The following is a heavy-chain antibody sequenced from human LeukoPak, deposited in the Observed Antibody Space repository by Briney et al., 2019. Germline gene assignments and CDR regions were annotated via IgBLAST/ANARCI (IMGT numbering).Heavy chain of an antibody. V-gene: IGHV1-46*03. CDR2: INPSGGST. CDR3: ARAFTTPYNWFDP. CDR1: GYTCTSYY. J-gene: IGHJ5*02. D-gene: IGHD3-22*01. Sequence: ASVKVSCKASGYTCTSYYMHWVRQAPGQGLEWMGIINPSGGSTSYAQKFQGRVTMTRDMSTSTVYMELSSLRSEDTAVYYCARAFTTPYNWFDPWGQGTLVTVSS.